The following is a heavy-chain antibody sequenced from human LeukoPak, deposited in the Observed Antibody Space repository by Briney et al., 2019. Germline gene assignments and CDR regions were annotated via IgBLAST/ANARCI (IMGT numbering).Heavy chain of an antibody. Sequence: ASVNVSCKASGYTFSSYGISWVRQAPGQGLEWMGWISAYNGNTNYAQKLQGRVTMTTDTSTSTAYMELRSLRSDDTAVYYCARNPLPLWFGEFGYYYYYMDVWGKGTTVTVSS. CDR3: ARNPLPLWFGEFGYYYYYMDV. CDR2: ISAYNGNT. D-gene: IGHD3-10*01. J-gene: IGHJ6*03. V-gene: IGHV1-18*01. CDR1: GYTFSSYG.